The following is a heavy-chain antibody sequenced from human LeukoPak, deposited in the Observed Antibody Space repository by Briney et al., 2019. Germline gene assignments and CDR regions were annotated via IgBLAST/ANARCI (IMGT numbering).Heavy chain of an antibody. CDR3: ARSGPGDYYDTSGYYYYDY. V-gene: IGHV1-2*06. Sequence: ASVKVSCKASGYTFTGYYMHWVRQAPGQGLEWMGRINPNSGGTNYAQKFQGRVTMTRDTSASTAYMELSRLRSDDTAVYHCARSGPGDYYDTSGYYYYDYWGQGTLVTVSS. J-gene: IGHJ4*02. CDR1: GYTFTGYY. CDR2: INPNSGGT. D-gene: IGHD3-22*01.